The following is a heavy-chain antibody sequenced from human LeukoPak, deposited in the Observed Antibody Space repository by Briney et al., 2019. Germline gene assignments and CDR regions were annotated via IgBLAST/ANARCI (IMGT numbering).Heavy chain of an antibody. D-gene: IGHD3-22*01. CDR1: GFSFSSYA. V-gene: IGHV3-23*01. CDR2: ISTSGDTT. Sequence: GGSLRLFCAASGFSFSSYAMSWVRQAPGKGLEWVSGISTSGDTTSYADSVRGRFTISRDNPRNMLYMQMSSLTDEDTAVYYCAIMHRYYDGSGYWVHWGQGALVTVSS. CDR3: AIMHRYYDGSGYWVH. J-gene: IGHJ4*02.